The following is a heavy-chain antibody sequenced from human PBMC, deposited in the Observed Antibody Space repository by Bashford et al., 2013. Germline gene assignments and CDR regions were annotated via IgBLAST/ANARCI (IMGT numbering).Heavy chain of an antibody. CDR2: IKDSGST. V-gene: IGHV4-34*10. CDR1: SGSFSGYY. D-gene: IGHD3-10*01. J-gene: IGHJ6*02. Sequence: SETLSLTCAVYSGSFSGYYWNWIRQPPGKGLEWIGEIKDSGSTNYNPSLKSRLTMTTDTSTTTAYMELKSLRSDDTAVYFCVRDWAGNTREVTDVWGQGTTVTVSS. CDR3: VRDWAGNTREVTDV.